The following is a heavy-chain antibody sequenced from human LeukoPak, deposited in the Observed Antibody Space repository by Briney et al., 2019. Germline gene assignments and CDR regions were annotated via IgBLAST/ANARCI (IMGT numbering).Heavy chain of an antibody. CDR1: GGSISSYY. CDR3: ARISRTIFGVVIMDY. CDR2: IYYSGST. V-gene: IGHV4-59*08. D-gene: IGHD3-3*01. J-gene: IGHJ4*02. Sequence: SETLSLTCTVSGGSISSYYWSWLRQPPGKGLEGIGYIYYSGSTNYNPSLKSRVTISVDTSKNQFSLKLSYVSAADSSVYYCARISRTIFGVVIMDYWGQGTLVTVSS.